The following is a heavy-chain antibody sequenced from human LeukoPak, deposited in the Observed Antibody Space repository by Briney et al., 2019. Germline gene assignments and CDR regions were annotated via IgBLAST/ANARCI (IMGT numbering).Heavy chain of an antibody. V-gene: IGHV3-74*01. D-gene: IGHD4-23*01. CDR3: ARAAYGGKPGAFDI. CDR2: INSDGSST. J-gene: IGHJ3*02. CDR1: GFTFSSYW. Sequence: GSLRLSCAASGFTFSSYWMHWVRQAPGKGLVWVSRINSDGSSTSYADSVKGRFTISRDNAKNTLYLQMNSLRAEDTAVYYCARAAYGGKPGAFDIWGQGTMVTVSS.